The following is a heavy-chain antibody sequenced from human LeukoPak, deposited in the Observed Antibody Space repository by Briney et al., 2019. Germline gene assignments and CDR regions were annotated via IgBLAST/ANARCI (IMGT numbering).Heavy chain of an antibody. V-gene: IGHV1-2*02. Sequence: ASVKVSCKASGYTFTGYYMHWVRQTPGQGLKWMGWINPNSGGTNYAQKFQGRVTMTRDTSISTAYMELSRLRSDDTAVYYCARAQPDRGDASDIWGQGTMVNVSS. CDR2: INPNSGGT. CDR1: GYTFTGYY. J-gene: IGHJ3*02. D-gene: IGHD3-10*01. CDR3: ARAQPDRGDASDI.